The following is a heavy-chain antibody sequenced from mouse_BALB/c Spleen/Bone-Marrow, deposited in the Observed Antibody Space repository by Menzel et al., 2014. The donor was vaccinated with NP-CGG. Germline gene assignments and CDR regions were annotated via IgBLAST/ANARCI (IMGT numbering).Heavy chain of an antibody. Sequence: VQLQQSGAELARPGASVKMSCQASGYTFTRYTMHWEKKRPGQGLEWIGYIIPNSGYSNYNQKFKDKATLTADKSSSTVYMQLSSATSEDSAVYYCTIRYYAMDYWGQGTPVTISS. CDR3: TIRYYAMDY. D-gene: IGHD1-1*01. V-gene: IGHV1-4*01. CDR2: IIPNSGYS. CDR1: GYTFTRYT. J-gene: IGHJ4*01.